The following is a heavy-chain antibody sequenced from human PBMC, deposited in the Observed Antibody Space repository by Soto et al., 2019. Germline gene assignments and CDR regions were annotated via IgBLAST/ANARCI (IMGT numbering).Heavy chain of an antibody. V-gene: IGHV3-23*01. CDR3: TKEALTVAGNNFDS. CDR1: GFTFTTYA. Sequence: EIELLESGGGLVQPGGSLRLSCAASGFTFTTYAMGWVRQAPGKGLGWVSSISGSGAGTFYADSVKGRFTISRDNAKKIGSLQRNGLRANDTAVSYCTKEALTVAGNNFDSWGQGSLVSV. J-gene: IGHJ4*02. D-gene: IGHD6-19*01. CDR2: ISGSGAGT.